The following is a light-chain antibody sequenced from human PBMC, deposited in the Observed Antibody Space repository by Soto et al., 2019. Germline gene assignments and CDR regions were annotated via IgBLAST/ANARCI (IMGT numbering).Light chain of an antibody. CDR3: QQYNSYWT. CDR1: QSVSSN. Sequence: EIVMTQSPATLSMSPGERATLSCRASQSVSSNLAWYQQKPGQAPRLLIYAASTRATGIPARFSGSGSGTEFTLTISSLQPDDFATYYCQQYNSYWTFGQGTKVEIK. CDR2: AAS. V-gene: IGKV3-15*01. J-gene: IGKJ1*01.